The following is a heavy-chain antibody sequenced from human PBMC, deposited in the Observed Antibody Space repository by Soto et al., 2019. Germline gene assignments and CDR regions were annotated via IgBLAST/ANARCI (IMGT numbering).Heavy chain of an antibody. CDR1: GDTFNFYS. D-gene: IGHD3-10*01. CDR3: ATSYGSGYRAFDD. J-gene: IGHJ4*02. Sequence: QVQLVQSGAEVKRPGSSVKVSCKASGDTFNFYSINWVRQAPGLGLEWMGRVNPIVSMSNYAQRFQGRVTMTADKSTSTAYMELSGLRFEDMAIYYCATSYGSGYRAFDDWGQGALVTVSS. CDR2: VNPIVSMS. V-gene: IGHV1-69*04.